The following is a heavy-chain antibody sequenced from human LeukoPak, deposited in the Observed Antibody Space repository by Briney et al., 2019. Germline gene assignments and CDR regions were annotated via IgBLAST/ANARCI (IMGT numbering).Heavy chain of an antibody. Sequence: SETLSLTCTVSGGSISSGGYYWSWIRQHPGKGLEWIGYIYYSGSTYYNPSLKSRVTISVDTSKNQFSLKLSSVTAADTAVYYCAREWESPYYYGMDVWGQGTTVTVSS. D-gene: IGHD1-26*01. CDR2: IYYSGST. V-gene: IGHV4-31*03. CDR1: GGSISSGGYY. J-gene: IGHJ6*02. CDR3: AREWESPYYYGMDV.